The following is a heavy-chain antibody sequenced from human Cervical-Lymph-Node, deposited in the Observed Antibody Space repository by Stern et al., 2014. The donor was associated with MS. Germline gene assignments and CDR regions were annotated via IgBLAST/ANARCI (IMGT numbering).Heavy chain of an antibody. CDR1: GGTFSSNG. D-gene: IGHD4-23*01. CDR2: ILPIIGIP. V-gene: IGHV1-69*09. Sequence: VQLVESGAEVKKPGSSVKVSCKASGGTFSSNGISWVRQAPGQGLEWMGRILPIIGIPNYAQKFQGRVTITADKSTSTAYMELTSLRFEDTAVYYCARDAGIDYGGNPTVRDWGQGTLVTVSS. J-gene: IGHJ4*02. CDR3: ARDAGIDYGGNPTVRD.